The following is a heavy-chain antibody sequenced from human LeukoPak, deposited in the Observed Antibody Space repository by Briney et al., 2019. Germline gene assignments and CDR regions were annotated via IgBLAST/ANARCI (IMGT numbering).Heavy chain of an antibody. CDR2: IYPGDSDT. Sequence: GESLKISCKGSGNSFTGYWIGWVRQMPGKGLEWMGIIYPGDSDTRYSPSFQGQVTISADKSISTAYLQWSSLKASDTAMYYCASMVTTVVPDAFDIWGQGTMVTVSS. J-gene: IGHJ3*02. CDR3: ASMVTTVVPDAFDI. V-gene: IGHV5-51*01. D-gene: IGHD4-23*01. CDR1: GNSFTGYW.